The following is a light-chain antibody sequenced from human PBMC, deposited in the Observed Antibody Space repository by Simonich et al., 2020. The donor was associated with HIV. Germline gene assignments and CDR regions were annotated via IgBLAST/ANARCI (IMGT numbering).Light chain of an antibody. CDR2: WAS. Sequence: DIVMTQSPDSLAVSLGERANINCKSSQSVLYSSNNKNYLAWYQKKPGQPPKLHIDWASTRESGVPDRFSASGSGTDFTLTISSLQAEDVAVYYCQQYYSTPPTFGQGTKVEIK. J-gene: IGKJ1*01. CDR3: QQYYSTPPT. V-gene: IGKV4-1*01. CDR1: QSVLYSSNNKNY.